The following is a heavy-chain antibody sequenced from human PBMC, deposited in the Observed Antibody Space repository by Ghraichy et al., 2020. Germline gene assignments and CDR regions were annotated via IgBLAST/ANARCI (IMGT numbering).Heavy chain of an antibody. D-gene: IGHD6-13*01. CDR2: IWYDGSNK. J-gene: IGHJ2*01. CDR1: GFTFSSYG. CDR3: ARAPIAGLWYFDL. V-gene: IGHV3-33*01. Sequence: LSLTCAASGFTFSSYGMHWFRQAPGKGLEWVAVIWYDGSNKYYADSVKGRFTISRDNSKNTLYLQMNSLRAEDTAVYYCARAPIAGLWYFDLWGRGTLVTVSS.